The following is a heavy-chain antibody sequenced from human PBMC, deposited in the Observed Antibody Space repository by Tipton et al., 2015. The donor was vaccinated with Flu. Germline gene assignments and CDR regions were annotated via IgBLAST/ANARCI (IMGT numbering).Heavy chain of an antibody. Sequence: QLVQSGAEVKKPGASVKVSCKASGYTFTSYYMHWVRQAPGQGLEWMGIINPSGGSTSYAQKFQGRVTMTRDTSTSTVYMELSSLRSEDPAVYYCARDLNRPQYFDYWGQGPLVTVSS. CDR1: GYTFTSYY. J-gene: IGHJ4*02. V-gene: IGHV1-46*01. CDR3: ARDLNRPQYFDY. CDR2: INPSGGST. D-gene: IGHD6-6*01.